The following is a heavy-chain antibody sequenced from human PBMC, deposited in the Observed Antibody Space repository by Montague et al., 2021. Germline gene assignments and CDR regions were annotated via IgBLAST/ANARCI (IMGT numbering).Heavy chain of an antibody. V-gene: IGHV4-31*03. J-gene: IGHJ4*02. D-gene: IGHD6-13*01. CDR3: ARGRLATGDFDY. CDR2: MYYSGST. Sequence: TLSLTCTVSGDSLSSVVYSWTWIRQHPGKGLEWIGYMYYSGSTYYNPSLKSRVTISADTSKNHFSLRLTSVTAADTAVYYCARGRLATGDFDYWGQGTLVTVSS. CDR1: GDSLSSVVYS.